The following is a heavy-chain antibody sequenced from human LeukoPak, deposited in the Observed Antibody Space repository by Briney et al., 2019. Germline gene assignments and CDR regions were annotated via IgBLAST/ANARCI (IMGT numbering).Heavy chain of an antibody. Sequence: PGGSLTLSCVASGFTFSNAWMSWVRQAPGKGLEWVSVIYSGGSTYYADSVKGRFTISRDNSKNTLYLQMNSLRAEDTAVYYCARIRGGYYYYYMDVWGKGTTVTISS. CDR3: ARIRGGYYYYYMDV. V-gene: IGHV3-66*01. D-gene: IGHD3-10*01. CDR1: GFTFSNAW. J-gene: IGHJ6*03. CDR2: IYSGGST.